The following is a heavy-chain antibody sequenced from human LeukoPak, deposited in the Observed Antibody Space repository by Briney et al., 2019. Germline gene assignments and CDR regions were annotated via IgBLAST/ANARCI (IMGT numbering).Heavy chain of an antibody. J-gene: IGHJ5*02. Sequence: SETLSLTCTVSGGSISSYCWSWIRQPPGKGLEWIGEINHSGSTNYNPSLKSRVTISVDTSKNQFSLKLSSVTAADTAVYYCARAYCSSTSCYTFRRWFDPWGQGTLVTVSS. D-gene: IGHD2-2*02. CDR1: GGSISSYC. V-gene: IGHV4-34*01. CDR2: INHSGST. CDR3: ARAYCSSTSCYTFRRWFDP.